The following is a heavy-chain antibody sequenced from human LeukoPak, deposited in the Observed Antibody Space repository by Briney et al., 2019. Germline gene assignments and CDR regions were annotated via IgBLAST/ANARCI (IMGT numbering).Heavy chain of an antibody. Sequence: KPSETLSLTCTVSGDSISSSSYYWGWIRQPPGKGLEWIGSIYYSGSTYYNPSLKSRVTISVDTSKNQFSLKLSSVTAADTAVYYCARHGGIAAGGTIYWGQGTLLTVSS. CDR1: GDSISSSSYY. V-gene: IGHV4-39*01. CDR3: ARHGGIAAGGTIY. CDR2: IYYSGST. D-gene: IGHD6-13*01. J-gene: IGHJ4*02.